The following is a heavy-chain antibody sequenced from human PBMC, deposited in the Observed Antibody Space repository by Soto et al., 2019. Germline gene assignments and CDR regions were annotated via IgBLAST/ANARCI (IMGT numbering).Heavy chain of an antibody. CDR3: ARDGQDYYDSSGYRKRAYYGMDV. D-gene: IGHD3-22*01. V-gene: IGHV1-18*01. Sequence: ASVKVSCKASGYTFTSYGISWVRQAPGQGLEWMGWISGYNGNTDYAQNLQGRVTMTTDTSTSTAYMDLRSLRSDDTAIYYCARDGQDYYDSSGYRKRAYYGMDVWGQGTTVTVSS. CDR1: GYTFTSYG. J-gene: IGHJ6*02. CDR2: ISGYNGNT.